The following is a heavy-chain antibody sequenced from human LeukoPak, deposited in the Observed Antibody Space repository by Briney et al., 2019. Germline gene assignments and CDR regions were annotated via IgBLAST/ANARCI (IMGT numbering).Heavy chain of an antibody. CDR3: ARSASYYDILTGYYPGWFDP. CDR1: GGSISSGGYY. J-gene: IGHJ5*02. Sequence: SQTLSLTCTVSGGSISSGGYYWSWIRQHPGKGLEWIGYIYYSGSTYYNPSLKSRVTISVDTSKNQSSLKLSSVTAADTAVYYCARSASYYDILTGYYPGWFDPWGQGTLVTVSS. CDR2: IYYSGST. D-gene: IGHD3-9*01. V-gene: IGHV4-31*03.